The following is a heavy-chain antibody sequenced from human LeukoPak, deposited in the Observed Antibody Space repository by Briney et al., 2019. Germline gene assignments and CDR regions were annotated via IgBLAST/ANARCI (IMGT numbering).Heavy chain of an antibody. J-gene: IGHJ6*03. CDR1: GYGFTGYY. V-gene: IGHV1-2*02. CDR3: AKGTGSYYYFYYMDV. Sequence: ASVKVSCKTSGYGFTGYYIQWVRQAPGQGLEWMGWINPNSGGTNYAQKLGRVTMTRDTSISTAYMELIRLTSDDTAVYYCAKGTGSYYYFYYMDVWGKGTTVTVPS. CDR2: INPNSGGT.